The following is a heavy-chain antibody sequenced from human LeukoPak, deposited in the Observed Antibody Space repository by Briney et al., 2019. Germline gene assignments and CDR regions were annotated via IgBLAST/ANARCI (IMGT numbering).Heavy chain of an antibody. V-gene: IGHV1-46*01. CDR1: GYTFTSYY. J-gene: IGHJ4*02. Sequence: ASVKVSCKASGYTFTSYYMHWVRQAPGHGVEWMGIINPSGGSTSYAQKFQGRVTMTTDASTSTAYMELRSLRSDDTAVYYCARDDWEPTGGYWGQGTLVTVSS. CDR2: INPSGGST. CDR3: ARDDWEPTGGY. D-gene: IGHD1-26*01.